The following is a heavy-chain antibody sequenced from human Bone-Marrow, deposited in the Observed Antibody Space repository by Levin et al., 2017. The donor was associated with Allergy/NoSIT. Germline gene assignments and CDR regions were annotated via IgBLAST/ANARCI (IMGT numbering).Heavy chain of an antibody. D-gene: IGHD6-19*01. J-gene: IGHJ6*02. CDR2: ISSSGVYI. Sequence: GGSLRLSCTASGFTFSTFCMXXVXXXXXKGLEWVSSISSSGVYIYNADSVKGRFTISRDNAGNSLYLQMNSLRAEDTAVYYCARDGGGLYDHFSYGMDVWGQGTTVTVSS. CDR3: ARDGGGLYDHFSYGMDV. V-gene: IGHV3-21*01. CDR1: GFTFSTFC.